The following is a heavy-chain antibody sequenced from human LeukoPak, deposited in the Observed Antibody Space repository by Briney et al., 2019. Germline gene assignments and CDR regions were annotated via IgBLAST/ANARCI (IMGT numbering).Heavy chain of an antibody. V-gene: IGHV3-33*06. Sequence: GGSLRLSCAASGFTFSSYGMHWVRQAPGKGLEWVAVIWYDGSNKYYADSVKGRFTISRDNSKNTLYLQMNSLRAEDTAVYYCAKLTVHDVSCWDYWGQGTLVTVSS. CDR2: IWYDGSNK. D-gene: IGHD5/OR15-5a*01. CDR1: GFTFSSYG. J-gene: IGHJ4*02. CDR3: AKLTVHDVSCWDY.